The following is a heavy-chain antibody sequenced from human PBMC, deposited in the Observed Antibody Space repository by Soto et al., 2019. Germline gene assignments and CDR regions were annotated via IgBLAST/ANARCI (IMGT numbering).Heavy chain of an antibody. CDR2: IDVSGTIT. D-gene: IGHD2-15*01. V-gene: IGHV3-23*01. CDR3: ARKLPRIKPLTG. J-gene: IGHJ1*01. Sequence: GGSLRLSCAASGFTFSTYAMVWVRQAPGKGLEWVSAIDVSGTITYYADSVKGRFTISRDNPKNTLYLQMNGLRPEDTAVYYCARKLPRIKPLTGWGQGTLVTVSS. CDR1: GFTFSTYA.